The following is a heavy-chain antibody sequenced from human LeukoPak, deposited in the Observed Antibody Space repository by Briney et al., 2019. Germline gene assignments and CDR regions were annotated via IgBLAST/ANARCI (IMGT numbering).Heavy chain of an antibody. CDR1: GYTFTGYY. CDR2: INPNSGGT. J-gene: IGHJ4*02. CDR3: ARVASSGWYAFDY. D-gene: IGHD6-19*01. V-gene: IGHV1-2*06. Sequence: ASVKVSCKASGYTFTGYYMHWVRQAPGQGPEWMGRINPNSGGTNYAQKFQGRVTMTRDTPISTAYMELSRLRSDDTAVYYCARVASSGWYAFDYWGQGTLVTVSS.